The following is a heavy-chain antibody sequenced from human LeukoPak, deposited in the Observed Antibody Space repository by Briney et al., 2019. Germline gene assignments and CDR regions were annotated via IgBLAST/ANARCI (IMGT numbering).Heavy chain of an antibody. J-gene: IGHJ5*02. CDR3: ARSQARLSWFDP. Sequence: SETLSLTCTVSAYSISSGYYWGWIRQPPGKGLEWIGSIYYSGSTYYNPSPKSRVTISVDTSKNQFSLKLRSVTAADTAVYYCARSQARLSWFDPWGQGILVTVSS. CDR1: AYSISSGYY. CDR2: IYYSGST. D-gene: IGHD6-19*01. V-gene: IGHV4-38-2*02.